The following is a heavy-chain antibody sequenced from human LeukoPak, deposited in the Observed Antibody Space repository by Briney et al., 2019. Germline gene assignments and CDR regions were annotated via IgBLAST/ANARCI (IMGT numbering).Heavy chain of an antibody. J-gene: IGHJ5*02. CDR1: GGSISSYY. V-gene: IGHV4-59*08. CDR3: ARQWGRYCSGGSCYSDWFDP. CDR2: IYYSGST. D-gene: IGHD2-15*01. Sequence: SETLSLTCTVSGGSISSYYWSWIRQPPGKGLEWIGYIYYSGSTNYNPSLKSRVTISVDTSKNQFSLKLSSVTAADTAVYYCARQWGRYCSGGSCYSDWFDPWGQGTLVTVPS.